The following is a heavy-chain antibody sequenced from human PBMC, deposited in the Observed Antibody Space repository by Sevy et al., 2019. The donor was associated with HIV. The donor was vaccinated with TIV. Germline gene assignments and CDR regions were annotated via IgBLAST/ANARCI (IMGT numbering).Heavy chain of an antibody. D-gene: IGHD5-18*01. CDR3: ARVRYNYGQKYFDY. Sequence: GGSLRLSCTASGFSFSDYYVSWIRQAPGKGLEWISYISTSSGFTDYEDSVKGRFTISRDNAKNSLYLQMNSLRAEDTAVYFCARVRYNYGQKYFDYWGQGTLVTVSS. J-gene: IGHJ4*02. CDR2: ISTSSGFT. V-gene: IGHV3-11*06. CDR1: GFSFSDYY.